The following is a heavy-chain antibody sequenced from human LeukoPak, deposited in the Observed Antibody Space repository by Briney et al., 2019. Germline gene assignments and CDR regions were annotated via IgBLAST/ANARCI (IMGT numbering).Heavy chain of an antibody. J-gene: IGHJ4*01. CDR3: ARWRVSTGGFDY. Sequence: ASVKVSCKASGYTFTSYYVHWVRQAPGEGLEWMGIINPSGGSTSYAQKFQGRVTMTRDTSISTAYMELRRLTSDDTAVYYCARWRVSTGGFDYWGHGTQITVSS. V-gene: IGHV1-46*01. CDR2: INPSGGST. D-gene: IGHD4-17*01. CDR1: GYTFTSYY.